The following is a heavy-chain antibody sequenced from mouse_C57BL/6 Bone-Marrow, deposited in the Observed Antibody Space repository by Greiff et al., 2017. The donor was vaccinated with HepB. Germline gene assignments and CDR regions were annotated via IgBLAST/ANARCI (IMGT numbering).Heavy chain of an antibody. D-gene: IGHD2-2*01. V-gene: IGHV2-5*01. Sequence: QVQLKESGPGLVQPSQSLSITCTVSGFSLTSYGVHWVRQSPGKGLEWLGVIWRGGSTDYNAAFMSRLSITKDNSKSQVFFNMNSLQADDTAIYYCAKNLRWSRRGYFDVWGTGTTVTVSS. CDR2: IWRGGST. CDR3: AKNLRWSRRGYFDV. CDR1: GFSLTSYG. J-gene: IGHJ1*03.